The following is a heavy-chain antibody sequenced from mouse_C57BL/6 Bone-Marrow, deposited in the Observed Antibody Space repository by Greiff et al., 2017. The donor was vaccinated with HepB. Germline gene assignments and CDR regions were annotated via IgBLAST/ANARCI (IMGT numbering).Heavy chain of an antibody. V-gene: IGHV3-6*01. CDR1: GYSITSGYY. J-gene: IGHJ4*01. D-gene: IGHD2-4*01. CDR3: ARGSDYDYGVDAMDY. CDR2: ISYDGSN. Sequence: EVKLMESGPGLVKPSQSLSLTCSVTGYSITSGYYWNWIRQFPGNKLEWMGYISYDGSNNYNPSLKNRISITRDTSKNQFFLKLNSVTTEDTATYYCARGSDYDYGVDAMDYWGQGTSVTVSS.